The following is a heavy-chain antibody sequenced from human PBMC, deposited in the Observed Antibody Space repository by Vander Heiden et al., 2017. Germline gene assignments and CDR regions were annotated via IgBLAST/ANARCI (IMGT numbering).Heavy chain of an antibody. CDR1: GDTCTDYY. J-gene: IGHJ4*02. V-gene: IGHV1-69-2*01. Sequence: EVQLVQSGTEVQKPGATVKISGEVSGDTCTDYYMPWVPQAPGKGLGWMGLVDPEDGETIYAEKCQGRVTITAYTSTDTAYMELSSLRSEDTAVYYCATLSPAGPDYWGQGTLVTVSS. CDR3: ATLSPAGPDY. CDR2: VDPEDGET.